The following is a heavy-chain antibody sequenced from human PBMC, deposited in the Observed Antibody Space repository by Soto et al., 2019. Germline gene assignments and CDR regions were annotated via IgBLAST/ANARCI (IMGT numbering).Heavy chain of an antibody. V-gene: IGHV1-2*04. Sequence: ASVKVSCKASGYTFTGYYMHWVRQAPGQGLEWMGWINPNSGGTNYAQKFQGWVTMTRDTSISTAYMELSRLRSDDTAVYYCARERTNYGEKLFDYWGQGTLVTVSS. D-gene: IGHD4-17*01. CDR3: ARERTNYGEKLFDY. CDR2: INPNSGGT. J-gene: IGHJ4*02. CDR1: GYTFTGYY.